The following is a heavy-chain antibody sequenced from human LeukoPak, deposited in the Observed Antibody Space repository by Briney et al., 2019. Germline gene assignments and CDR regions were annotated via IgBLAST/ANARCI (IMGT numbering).Heavy chain of an antibody. J-gene: IGHJ5*02. D-gene: IGHD3-3*01. Sequence: SETLSLTCTVSGGSISSGSYYWSWIRQPAGKGLEWVGRLSTSGSTNYNPSLKSRVTISVDTSKNQFSLKLSSVTAADTAVYYCARARFLEWLFFDPWGQGTLVTVSS. CDR3: ARARFLEWLFFDP. CDR1: GGSISSGSYY. V-gene: IGHV4-61*02. CDR2: LSTSGST.